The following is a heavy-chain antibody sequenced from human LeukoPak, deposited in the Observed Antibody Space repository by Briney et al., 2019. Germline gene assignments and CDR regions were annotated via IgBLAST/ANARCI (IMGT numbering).Heavy chain of an antibody. CDR2: ISGSGGST. D-gene: IGHD3-22*01. CDR1: GFTFSSYA. CDR3: AKERGEVVAVISWYFDL. Sequence: QAGGSLRLSCAASGFTFSSYAMSWVRQAPGKGLEWVSAISGSGGSTYYADSVKGRFTISRDNSKNTLYLQMNSMRAEDTAVYYCAKERGEVVAVISWYFDLWGRGTLVTVSS. V-gene: IGHV3-23*01. J-gene: IGHJ2*01.